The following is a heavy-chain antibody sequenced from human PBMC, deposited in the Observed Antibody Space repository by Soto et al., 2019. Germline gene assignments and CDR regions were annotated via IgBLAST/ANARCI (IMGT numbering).Heavy chain of an antibody. CDR2: IYCSGSM. Sequence: SETLSLTCTVSGGSISSYYWSWIRQPPGKGLEWIGYIYCSGSMNYNSSLKSRVTISVDTCKNQFSLTLTSVTAADTAVYYCARGTDTWFFALWGRGTLVTVSS. V-gene: IGHV4-59*12. CDR1: GGSISSYY. J-gene: IGHJ2*01. CDR3: ARGTDTWFFAL. D-gene: IGHD3-9*01.